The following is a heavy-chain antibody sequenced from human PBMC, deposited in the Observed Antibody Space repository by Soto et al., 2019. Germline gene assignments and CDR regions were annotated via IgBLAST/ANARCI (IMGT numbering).Heavy chain of an antibody. J-gene: IGHJ4*02. Sequence: QLQLQESGSGLVKPSETLSLTCTVSGGSISSGGNSWSWIRQPPGKGLEWIAYISHTGTTDYNPSLQKRGTASVDRPKNQFSLKLSSVTAADTAVYYCARGISVTATTPYFDYWGQGAQVTVSS. CDR2: ISHTGTT. D-gene: IGHD2-21*02. V-gene: IGHV4-30-2*01. CDR3: ARGISVTATTPYFDY. CDR1: GGSISSGGNS.